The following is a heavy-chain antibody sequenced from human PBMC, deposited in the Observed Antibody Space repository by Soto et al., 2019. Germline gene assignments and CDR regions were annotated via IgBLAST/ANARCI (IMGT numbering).Heavy chain of an antibody. CDR1: GFTFDDYA. J-gene: IGHJ3*02. CDR2: ISWNSGSI. CDR3: AKDNGALGAFDI. V-gene: IGHV3-9*01. D-gene: IGHD3-16*01. Sequence: GGSLRLSCAASGFTFDDYAMHWVRQAPGKGLEWVSGISWNSGSIGYADSVKGRFTISRDNAKNSLYLQMNSLRAEDTALYYCAKDNGALGAFDIWGQRTMVTVS.